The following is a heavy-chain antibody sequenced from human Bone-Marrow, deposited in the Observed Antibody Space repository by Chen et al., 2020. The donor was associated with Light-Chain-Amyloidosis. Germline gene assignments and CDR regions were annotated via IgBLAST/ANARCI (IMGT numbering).Heavy chain of an antibody. V-gene: IGHV4-34*01. Sequence: QVQLQQWGAGLLKPSETLSLTCAVYGGSISGYYWSWIRQPPGKGLEWIGEINHSGSTNYNPSLKSRVTISVDTSKNQFSLKLSSVTAADTAVYYCATGLGGMDVWGQGTTVTVSS. CDR2: INHSGST. CDR3: ATGLGGMDV. D-gene: IGHD3-10*01. CDR1: GGSISGYY. J-gene: IGHJ6*02.